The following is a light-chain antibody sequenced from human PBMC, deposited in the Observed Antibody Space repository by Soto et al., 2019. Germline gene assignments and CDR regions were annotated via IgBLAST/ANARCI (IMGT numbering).Light chain of an antibody. CDR3: QTWGTAIRVV. J-gene: IGLJ2*01. CDR2: VNSDGSH. CDR1: SGHSNYA. V-gene: IGLV4-69*01. Sequence: QLVLTQSPSASASLGASVKLTCTLSSGHSNYAIAWHQQQPGKGPRYLMKVNSDGSHNKGDGIPDRFSGASSGAKRYLIISSLQSEDEADYYCQTWGTAIRVVFGGGTKLTVL.